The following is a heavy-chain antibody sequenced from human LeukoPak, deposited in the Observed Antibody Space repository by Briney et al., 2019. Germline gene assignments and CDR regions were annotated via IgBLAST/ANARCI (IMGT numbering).Heavy chain of an antibody. D-gene: IGHD3-22*01. CDR2: IIPIFGTA. Sequence: GSSVKVSSKASGGTFSSYAISWVRQAPGQGLEWMGGIIPIFGTANYAQKFQGRVTITTDESTSTAYMELSSLRSEDTAVYYCARGPGYYDSSGYSAEYFQHWGQGTLVTVSS. CDR3: ARGPGYYDSSGYSAEYFQH. J-gene: IGHJ1*01. V-gene: IGHV1-69*05. CDR1: GGTFSSYA.